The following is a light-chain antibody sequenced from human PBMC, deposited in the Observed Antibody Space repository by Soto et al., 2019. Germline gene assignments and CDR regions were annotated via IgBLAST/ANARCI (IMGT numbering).Light chain of an antibody. Sequence: EIVLTQSPGTLSLSPGDRATLSCRASQTVSNNYLAWCQQRPGQAPRVIMYGASRRATGIPDRVSGGGDGTDFTITISRMEPEDFAVYFCQQYAGPPTTFGQGTRLEIK. CDR3: QQYAGPPTT. J-gene: IGKJ5*01. V-gene: IGKV3-20*01. CDR1: QTVSNNY. CDR2: GAS.